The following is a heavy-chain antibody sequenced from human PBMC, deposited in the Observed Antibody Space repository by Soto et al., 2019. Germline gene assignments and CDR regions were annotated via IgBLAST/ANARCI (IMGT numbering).Heavy chain of an antibody. CDR1: SGSISSSNW. Sequence: QVQLQESGPGLVKPSGTLSLTCAVSSGSISSSNWWSWVRQPPGKGLEWIGEIYHSGSTNYNPSLKSRVTISVDKSKNQSSLKLSSVTAADTAVYYCARASYDFWSREPLDYYYYYYMDVWGKGTTVTVSS. D-gene: IGHD3-3*01. J-gene: IGHJ6*03. V-gene: IGHV4-4*02. CDR2: IYHSGST. CDR3: ARASYDFWSREPLDYYYYYYMDV.